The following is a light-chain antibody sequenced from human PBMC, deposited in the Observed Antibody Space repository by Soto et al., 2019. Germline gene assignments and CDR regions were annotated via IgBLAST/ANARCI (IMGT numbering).Light chain of an antibody. Sequence: EIVLTQSPGTLSLSPGERATLSCRASQSVSGSYLAWYQHKPGQAPRLLIYGASSRATGIPGRFSGSGSRTDFTLTISRLEPEDFAVYYCQQYGGSPRTFGQGTKVDIK. CDR3: QQYGGSPRT. J-gene: IGKJ1*01. V-gene: IGKV3-20*01. CDR1: QSVSGSY. CDR2: GAS.